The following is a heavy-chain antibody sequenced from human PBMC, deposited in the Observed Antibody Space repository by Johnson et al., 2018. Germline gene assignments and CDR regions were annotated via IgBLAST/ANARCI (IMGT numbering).Heavy chain of an antibody. CDR3: ARGITMIVVVIRTNDAFDI. V-gene: IGHV4-39*07. CDR1: GGSISSSSYY. J-gene: IGHJ3*02. D-gene: IGHD3-22*01. CDR2: SYYSGST. Sequence: QVQLQESGPGLVKPSETLSLTCTVSGGSISSSSYYWGWIRQPPGKGLEWIGSSYYSGSTYYNPSLKSRVTISVDTSKNHFSLKLSSVTAADTAVYYCARGITMIVVVIRTNDAFDIWGQGTMVTVSS.